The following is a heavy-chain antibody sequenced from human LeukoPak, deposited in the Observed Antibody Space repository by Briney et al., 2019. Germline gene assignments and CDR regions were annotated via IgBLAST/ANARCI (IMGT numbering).Heavy chain of an antibody. J-gene: IGHJ4*02. D-gene: IGHD6-6*01. CDR2: ISSSSSMI. Sequence: GGSLRLSCAASGFTFSSYSMNWVRQAPGKGLEWVSYISSSSSMIYYADSVKGRFTISRDNAKNSLYLQMNSLRAEDTAVYYCARDRGSSSSFDYWGQGTLVTVSS. CDR1: GFTFSSYS. CDR3: ARDRGSSSSFDY. V-gene: IGHV3-48*04.